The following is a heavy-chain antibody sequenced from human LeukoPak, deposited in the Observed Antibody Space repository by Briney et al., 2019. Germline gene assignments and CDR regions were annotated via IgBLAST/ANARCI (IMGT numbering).Heavy chain of an antibody. CDR2: ISYSCTYI. D-gene: IGHD1/OR15-1a*01. CDR3: ARECLGTSLAHFDY. CDR1: GFTLNAYS. V-gene: IGHV3-21*01. J-gene: IGHJ4*02. Sequence: GGSLRLSCAASGFTLNAYSMYWVRQAPGKGLEWVSSISYSCTYIYYADSVKGRFTISRDNARNSLYLQMNSLREGDTDVAYCARECLGTSLAHFDYWGQGTQVTVSS.